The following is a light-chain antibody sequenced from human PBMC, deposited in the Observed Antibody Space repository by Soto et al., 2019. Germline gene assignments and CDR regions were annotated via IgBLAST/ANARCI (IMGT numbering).Light chain of an antibody. Sequence: QSALTQPASMSGSPGQSITISCTGTSSDVGSYNLVSWYQQHPGKAPKLMIYEVSKRPSGVSNRFSGSKSGNTASLTISGLQAEDEADYYCCSYAGSSTFPFVFGTGTKLTVL. CDR3: CSYAGSSTFPFV. CDR2: EVS. J-gene: IGLJ1*01. V-gene: IGLV2-23*02. CDR1: SSDVGSYNL.